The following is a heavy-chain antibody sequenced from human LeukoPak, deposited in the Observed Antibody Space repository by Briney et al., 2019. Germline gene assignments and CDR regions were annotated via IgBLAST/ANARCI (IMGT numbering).Heavy chain of an antibody. CDR1: GSTFTSYW. V-gene: IGHV5-51*01. Sequence: GASLQISCQCSGSTFTSYWIGWVRQLPGKGLEWMGIIYPGDSATKYSPSFQGQVTISADKSISTAYLQWSSLNASDTAMYYCAVVPAAIRWFDPWGQGTLVTVSS. D-gene: IGHD2-2*02. J-gene: IGHJ5*02. CDR2: IYPGDSAT. CDR3: AVVPAAIRWFDP.